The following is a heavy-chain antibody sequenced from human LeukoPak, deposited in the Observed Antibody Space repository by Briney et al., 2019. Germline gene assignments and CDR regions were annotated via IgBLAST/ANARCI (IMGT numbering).Heavy chain of an antibody. CDR2: ISGSGGST. Sequence: GGSLRLSCAASGFTFSSYGMSWVRQAPGKGLEWVSGISGSGGSTYYADSVKGRFSISRDNSKNTLYLQMNSLRAEDTAVYYCARDYDYVWGSYRPYYFHYWGQGTLLTVSS. J-gene: IGHJ4*02. V-gene: IGHV3-23*01. CDR1: GFTFSSYG. D-gene: IGHD3-16*02. CDR3: ARDYDYVWGSYRPYYFHY.